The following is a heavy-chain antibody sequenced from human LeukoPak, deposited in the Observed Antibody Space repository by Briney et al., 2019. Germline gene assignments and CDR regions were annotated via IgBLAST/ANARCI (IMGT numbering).Heavy chain of an antibody. CDR2: INPSGGST. V-gene: IGHV1-46*01. Sequence: ASVKVSCKASGYTFTSYYMHWVRQAPGQGLEWMGIINPSGGSTSYAQKFERRVTMTRDTSTSTVYMELSSLRSEDTAVYYCARDLRVSRHITMIVVGYWGQGTLVTVSS. CDR3: ARDLRVSRHITMIVVGY. CDR1: GYTFTSYY. J-gene: IGHJ4*02. D-gene: IGHD3-22*01.